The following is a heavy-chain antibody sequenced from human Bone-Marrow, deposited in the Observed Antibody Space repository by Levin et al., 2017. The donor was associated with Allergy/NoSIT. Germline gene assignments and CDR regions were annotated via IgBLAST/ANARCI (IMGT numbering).Heavy chain of an antibody. CDR1: GFTFNNYA. CDR3: TSRDILTASIPFPVEGA. Sequence: GGSLRLSCTASGFTFNNYAMCWVRQAPGKGLECVSDINRNGATTLYADSVKGRFTVSRDNSKNTMYLQMNSLRAEDTAVYYCTSRDILTASIPFPVEGAWGQGTLVTVSS. D-gene: IGHD3-9*01. J-gene: IGHJ4*02. CDR2: INRNGATT. V-gene: IGHV3-23*01.